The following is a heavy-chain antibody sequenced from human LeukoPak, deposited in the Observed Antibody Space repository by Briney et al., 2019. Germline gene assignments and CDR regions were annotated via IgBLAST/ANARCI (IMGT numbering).Heavy chain of an antibody. CDR2: IYYSGTT. V-gene: IGHV4-59*12. Sequence: SETLSLTCTVSGGSISTYYWNWIRQPPGKGLEWIGYIYYSGTTNYNPSLKSRVSMSVDTSKNQFSLRLSSVTAADTAVYYCASRIAVSKFDYWGQGTLVTVSS. CDR3: ASRIAVSKFDY. J-gene: IGHJ4*02. CDR1: GGSISTYY. D-gene: IGHD6-19*01.